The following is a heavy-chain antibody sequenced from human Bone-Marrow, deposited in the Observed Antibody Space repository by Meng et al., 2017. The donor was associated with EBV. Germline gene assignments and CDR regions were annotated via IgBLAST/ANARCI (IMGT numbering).Heavy chain of an antibody. CDR2: ISTSSSYI. Sequence: EVQLVESGGGLVKPGGSLRLSCAVSGFTFSSYTMNWVRQAPGKGLEWVSFISTSSSYIYYADSVKGRFTVSRDNARNSLYLQMDSLRVEDTAVYYCARDVSGGYSSVDHWGQGTLVTVSS. V-gene: IGHV3-21*01. CDR1: GFTFSSYT. CDR3: ARDVSGGYSSVDH. D-gene: IGHD4-23*01. J-gene: IGHJ4*02.